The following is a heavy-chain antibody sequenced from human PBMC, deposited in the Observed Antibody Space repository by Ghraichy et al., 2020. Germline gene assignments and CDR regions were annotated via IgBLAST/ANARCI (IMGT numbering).Heavy chain of an antibody. Sequence: SETLSLTCTVSGGSISSGGYYWSWIRQHPGKGLEWIGYIYYSGSTYYNPSLKSRVTISVDTSKNQFSLKLSSVTAADTAVYYCARGSSGSYHFDYWGQGTLVTVSS. CDR3: ARGSSGSYHFDY. V-gene: IGHV4-31*03. J-gene: IGHJ4*02. D-gene: IGHD3-10*01. CDR1: GGSISSGGYY. CDR2: IYYSGST.